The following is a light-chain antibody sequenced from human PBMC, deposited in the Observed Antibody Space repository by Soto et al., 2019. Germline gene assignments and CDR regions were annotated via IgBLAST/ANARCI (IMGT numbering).Light chain of an antibody. CDR1: SSDVGGYNY. CDR3: RSHAGSSNV. V-gene: IGLV2-8*01. CDR2: EVN. Sequence: QSVLTQPPSASGSPGQSVAISCTGTSSDVGGYNYVSWYQQHPGKAPKLMIYEVNKRPSGVPDRFSGSKSGNTASLTVSGLQAEDEADYYCRSHAGSSNVFGTGTKSPS. J-gene: IGLJ1*01.